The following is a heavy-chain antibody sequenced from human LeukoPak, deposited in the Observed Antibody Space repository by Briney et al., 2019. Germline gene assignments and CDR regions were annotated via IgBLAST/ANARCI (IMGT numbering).Heavy chain of an antibody. CDR3: ARSVYSSGWDYYYYYYMDV. CDR1: GDSFTSDTYY. D-gene: IGHD6-19*01. Sequence: SETLSLTCTVSGDSFTSDTYYWAWIRQPPGKRLEWIGSIYYSGSTYYNPPLKSRVTISVDTSKNQFSLKLSSVTAADTAVYYCARSVYSSGWDYYYYYYMDVWGKGTTVTVSS. CDR2: IYYSGST. J-gene: IGHJ6*03. V-gene: IGHV4-39*07.